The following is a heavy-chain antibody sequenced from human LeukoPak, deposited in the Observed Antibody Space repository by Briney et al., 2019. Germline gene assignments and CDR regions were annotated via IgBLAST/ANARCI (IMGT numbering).Heavy chain of an antibody. CDR2: IYHSGST. CDR3: ARGSLVLDYYYGMDV. D-gene: IGHD3-16*02. CDR1: GGSISSSNW. V-gene: IGHV4-4*02. J-gene: IGHJ6*04. Sequence: SETLSLTCAVSGGSISSSNWWGWVRQPPGKGLEWIGEIYHSGSTNYNPSLKSRVTISVDKSKNQFSLKLSSVTAADTAVYYCARGSLVLDYYYGMDVWGRGTTVTVSS.